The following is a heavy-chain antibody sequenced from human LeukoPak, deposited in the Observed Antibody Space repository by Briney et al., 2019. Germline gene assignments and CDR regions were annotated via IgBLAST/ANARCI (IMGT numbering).Heavy chain of an antibody. J-gene: IGHJ3*02. D-gene: IGHD7-27*01. CDR3: ARDGDNDAFDI. V-gene: IGHV3-30-3*01. CDR2: ISYDGSKK. CDR1: GFTFSSYA. Sequence: GGSLRLSCAASGFTFSSYAMHWVRQAPGKGLEWVAVISYDGSKKYYADSVKGRFTISRDNSKNTLYLQMNSLRAEDTAVYYCARDGDNDAFDIWGQGTMVTVSS.